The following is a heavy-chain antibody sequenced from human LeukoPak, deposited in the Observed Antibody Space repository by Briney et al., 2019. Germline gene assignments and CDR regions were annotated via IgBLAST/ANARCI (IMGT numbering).Heavy chain of an antibody. CDR3: AKPRDCSGGSCYSLAIYYYYGMDV. CDR1: GFTFSSYA. D-gene: IGHD2-15*01. Sequence: GGSLRLSSAASGFTFSSYAMSWVRQAPGKGLEWVSAISGSGGSTYYADSVKGRFTISRDNSKNTLYLQMNSLRAEDTAVYYCAKPRDCSGGSCYSLAIYYYYGMDVWGQGTTVTVSS. J-gene: IGHJ6*02. V-gene: IGHV3-23*01. CDR2: ISGSGGST.